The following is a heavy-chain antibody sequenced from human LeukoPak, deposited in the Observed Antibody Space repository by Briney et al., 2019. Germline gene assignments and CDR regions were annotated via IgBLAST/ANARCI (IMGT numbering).Heavy chain of an antibody. CDR2: MNPNSGNT. Sequence: ASVKVSCKASGYTFTSYDINWVRQAAGQGLEWMGWMNPNSGNTGYAQKFQGRVTITRNTSISTAYMELSSLRSEDTAVYYCARGSPDFHYYYYYYMDVWGKGTTVTVSS. J-gene: IGHJ6*03. V-gene: IGHV1-8*03. CDR3: ARGSPDFHYYYYYYMDV. D-gene: IGHD3/OR15-3a*01. CDR1: GYTFTSYD.